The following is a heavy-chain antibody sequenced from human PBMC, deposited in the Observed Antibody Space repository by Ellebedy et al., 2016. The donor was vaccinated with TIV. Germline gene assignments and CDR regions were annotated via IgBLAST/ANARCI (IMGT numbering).Heavy chain of an antibody. CDR2: NNPNSGGT. CDR3: FFYYGMDV. J-gene: IGHJ6*02. V-gene: IGHV1-2*02. CDR1: GYTFTAYY. Sequence: AASVKVSCKASGYTFTAYYMHWVRQAPGQGLEWMGWNNPNSGGTNYAQKFQGRVTMTRETSISTAYMALSRLRSDDTAVYYCFFYYGMDVWGQGTTVTVSS. D-gene: IGHD3-3*01.